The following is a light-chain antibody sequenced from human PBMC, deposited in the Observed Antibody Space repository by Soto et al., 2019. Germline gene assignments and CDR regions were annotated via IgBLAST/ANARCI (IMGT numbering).Light chain of an antibody. CDR3: QQRSDWPRT. CDR1: QSVSTY. Sequence: IVLTQSPATLSLSPGENATLSCRASQSVSTYLAWYQQKPGQAPRLFIYDASNRATGIPARFSGSGSGTDFSLTISSLEPEDFAVYYCQQRSDWPRTFGQGTKVDI. V-gene: IGKV3-11*01. CDR2: DAS. J-gene: IGKJ1*01.